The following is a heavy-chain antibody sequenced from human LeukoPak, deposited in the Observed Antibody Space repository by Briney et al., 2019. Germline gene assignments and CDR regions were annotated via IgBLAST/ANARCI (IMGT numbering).Heavy chain of an antibody. CDR3: ARDRPLWGPSTTYSSSSGLGY. V-gene: IGHV3-30-3*01. CDR1: GFTFSSYA. D-gene: IGHD6-6*01. Sequence: GGSLRLSCAASGFTFSSYAMHWVRQAPGKGLEWVAVISYDGSNKYYADSVKGRFTISRDNSKNTLYLQMNSLRAEDTAVYYCARDRPLWGPSTTYSSSSGLGYWGQGTLVTVSS. CDR2: ISYDGSNK. J-gene: IGHJ4*02.